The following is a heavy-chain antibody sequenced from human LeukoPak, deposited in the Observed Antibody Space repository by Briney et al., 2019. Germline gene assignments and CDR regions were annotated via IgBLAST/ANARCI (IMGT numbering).Heavy chain of an antibody. V-gene: IGHV3-74*01. CDR3: ARDATRSGWYLNYFDY. CDR1: GFDFSSNW. Sequence: PGGSLRLSCAASGFDFSSNWMHWVRHAPGQGLVWVSRIKGDGISTNYADSVKGRFTISRDIAKNTLYLQMNSLRAEDTGVYYCARDATRSGWYLNYFDYWGQGTLVTVSS. D-gene: IGHD6-19*01. CDR2: IKGDGIST. J-gene: IGHJ4*02.